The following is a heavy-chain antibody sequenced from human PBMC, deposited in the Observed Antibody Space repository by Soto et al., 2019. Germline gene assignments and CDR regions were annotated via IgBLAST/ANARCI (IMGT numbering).Heavy chain of an antibody. CDR1: GGTISSYA. D-gene: IGHD3-22*01. J-gene: IGHJ5*02. Sequence: QVQLVQSGAEVKKPGSSVKVSCKASGGTISSYAISWVRQAPGQGLEWMGGIIPIFGTANYAQKFQGRVTITADKSTSTAYMELSSLRSEDTAVYYCARGCRTHYYDSSGYSTWGQGTLVTVSS. V-gene: IGHV1-69*06. CDR2: IIPIFGTA. CDR3: ARGCRTHYYDSSGYST.